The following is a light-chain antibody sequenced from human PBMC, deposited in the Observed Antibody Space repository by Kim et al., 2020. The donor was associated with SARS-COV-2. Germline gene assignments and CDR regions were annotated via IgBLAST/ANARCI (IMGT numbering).Light chain of an antibody. CDR1: VLAKKY. Sequence: SYELTQPSSVSVSPGQTARITCSGDVLAKKYARWFQQKPGQAPVVVIYKDNQRPSGIPERFSGSSSGTTVTLTISGAQVEDEADYYCYSAADNNVVFGGGTQLTVL. CDR3: YSAADNNVV. CDR2: KDN. V-gene: IGLV3-27*01. J-gene: IGLJ3*02.